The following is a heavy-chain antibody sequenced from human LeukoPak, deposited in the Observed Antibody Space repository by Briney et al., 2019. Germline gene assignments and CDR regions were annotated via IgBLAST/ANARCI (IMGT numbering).Heavy chain of an antibody. Sequence: ASVKVSCKASGYRFTSYGITWVRQAPGQGLEWMGWISAYNGNTYYAQTLQGRVTLTTDTSTSTAYMELRSLRSDDTAVYYCAREGYCSGGTCYSTMNWFDPWGQGTLVTVSS. V-gene: IGHV1-18*01. CDR3: AREGYCSGGTCYSTMNWFDP. D-gene: IGHD2-15*01. CDR1: GYRFTSYG. CDR2: ISAYNGNT. J-gene: IGHJ5*02.